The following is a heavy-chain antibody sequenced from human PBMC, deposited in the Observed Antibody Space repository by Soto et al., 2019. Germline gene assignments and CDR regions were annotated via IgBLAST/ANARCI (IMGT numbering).Heavy chain of an antibody. CDR2: TYYRSKWYN. J-gene: IGHJ4*02. CDR1: GDSVSSNNAA. CDR3: ARGVLIFYAVAATPYYFDS. V-gene: IGHV6-1*01. D-gene: IGHD3-10*01. Sequence: PSQTLSLTCAISGDSVSSNNAAWNWIRQSPSRGLEWLGRTYYRSKWYNDYAVSVKSRITINPDTSKNQFSLKLNSVTPEDTAVSYCARGVLIFYAVAATPYYFDSWGQGTLVTVSS.